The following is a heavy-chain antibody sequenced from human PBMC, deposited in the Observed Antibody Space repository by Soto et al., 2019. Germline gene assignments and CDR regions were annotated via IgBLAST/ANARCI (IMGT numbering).Heavy chain of an antibody. CDR3: AIKLGYFDY. Sequence: ASVKVSWKVSGYTLTDLSMHWVRQAPGKGLEWMGGFDPEEGKTVYAQRFQGRLTMTGDTSTDTRYMELHSLTSDDTAVYYCAIKLGYFDYWGQGTLVTVSS. CDR1: GYTLTDLS. CDR2: FDPEEGKT. V-gene: IGHV1-24*01. J-gene: IGHJ4*02. D-gene: IGHD6-6*01.